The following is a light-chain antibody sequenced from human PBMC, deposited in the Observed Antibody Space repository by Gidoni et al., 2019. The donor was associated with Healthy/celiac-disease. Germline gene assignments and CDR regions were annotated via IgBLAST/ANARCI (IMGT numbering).Light chain of an antibody. CDR2: GAS. Sequence: EIVLTQSPGTLSLSPGERATLSCSASQSVSGSYLAWYQQKPGQAPRLLIYGASSRATGIPDRFSGSGSGTDFTLTISRLEPEYFAVYYCQQYGSSPPETFXXXTKVEIK. V-gene: IGKV3-20*01. J-gene: IGKJ1*01. CDR3: QQYGSSPPET. CDR1: QSVSGSY.